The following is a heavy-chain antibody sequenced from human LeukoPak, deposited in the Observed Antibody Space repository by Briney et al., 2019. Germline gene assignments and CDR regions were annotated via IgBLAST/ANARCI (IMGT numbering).Heavy chain of an antibody. J-gene: IGHJ4*02. D-gene: IGHD3-22*01. CDR3: VRGDYYDSSGYSIDY. CDR1: GGSFSGYY. Sequence: SETLSLTCAVYGGSFSGYYWSWIRQPPGKGLEWIGEINHSGSTNYNPSLKSRVTISVDTSKDQFSLKPSSVTAADTAVYYCVRGDYYDSSGYSIDYWGQGTLVTVSS. CDR2: INHSGST. V-gene: IGHV4-34*01.